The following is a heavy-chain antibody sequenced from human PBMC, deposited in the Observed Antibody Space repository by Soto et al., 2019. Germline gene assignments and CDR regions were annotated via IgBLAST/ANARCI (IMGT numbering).Heavy chain of an antibody. CDR2: ISNDGSNK. Sequence: QVQLVESGGGVVQPGRSLRLSCAASGFTFSRHAMHWVRQSPGKGLEWVTVISNDGSNKYYADSVKGRFTISRDNSKNTLYLQMNSLRAEDTAVYYCARGDFLEWLYSFDYWGRGTLVPVSS. V-gene: IGHV3-30-3*01. J-gene: IGHJ4*02. CDR1: GFTFSRHA. D-gene: IGHD3-3*01. CDR3: ARGDFLEWLYSFDY.